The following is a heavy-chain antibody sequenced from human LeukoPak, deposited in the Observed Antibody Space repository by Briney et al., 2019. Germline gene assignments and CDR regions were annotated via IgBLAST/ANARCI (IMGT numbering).Heavy chain of an antibody. D-gene: IGHD3-10*01. V-gene: IGHV3-7*01. Sequence: GGSLRLSCAASGFTFTDYWMNWVRQAPGKGLEWVANIKEDGSAKFYVDSLKGRFTVSRDNAKNSLYLQMNSLRAEDTAVYYCGRASRTLVRGEIGYWGQGTLVTVSP. CDR3: GRASRTLVRGEIGY. J-gene: IGHJ4*02. CDR1: GFTFTDYW. CDR2: IKEDGSAK.